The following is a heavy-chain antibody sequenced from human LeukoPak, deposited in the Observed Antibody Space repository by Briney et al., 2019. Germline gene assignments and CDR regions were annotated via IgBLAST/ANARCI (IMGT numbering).Heavy chain of an antibody. D-gene: IGHD3-22*01. V-gene: IGHV4-61*02. Sequence: SETLSLTCTVSGYSISTGSYYWSWIRQPAERGLEWIGRIYTSGSTKYNPPLKSRVTISLDASKNQFSLKLISVTAADTAVYYCARHYYDSSGYDGFDIWGQGTMVTVSS. CDR3: ARHYYDSSGYDGFDI. CDR2: IYTSGST. CDR1: GYSISTGSYY. J-gene: IGHJ3*02.